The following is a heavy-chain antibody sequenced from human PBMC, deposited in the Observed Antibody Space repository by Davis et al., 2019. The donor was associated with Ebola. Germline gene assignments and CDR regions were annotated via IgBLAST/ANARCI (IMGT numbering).Heavy chain of an antibody. Sequence: AASVKVSCKTSGYTFTNYDINWVRQATGQGLEWMGWLNPNSGNTDSTHKFQGRLTMTKNISIGTAYMELSTLTSEDTAVYYCARRVYSRSGFDSWGQGTLVTVS. D-gene: IGHD2-8*01. CDR3: ARRVYSRSGFDS. V-gene: IGHV1-8*01. CDR2: LNPNSGNT. CDR1: GYTFTNYD. J-gene: IGHJ4*02.